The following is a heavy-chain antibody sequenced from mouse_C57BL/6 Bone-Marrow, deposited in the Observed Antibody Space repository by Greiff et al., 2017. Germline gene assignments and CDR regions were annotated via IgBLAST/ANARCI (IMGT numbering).Heavy chain of an antibody. Sequence: EVKLMESGAELVRPGASVKLSCTASGFNIKDDYMHWVKQRPEQGLEWIGWIDPENGDTEYASKFQGKATITADTSSNTAYLQLSSLTSEDTAVYYCTTILYLIRGTGTTVTVSS. J-gene: IGHJ1*03. CDR2: IDPENGDT. CDR3: TTILYLI. V-gene: IGHV14-4*01. D-gene: IGHD5-1-1*01. CDR1: GFNIKDDY.